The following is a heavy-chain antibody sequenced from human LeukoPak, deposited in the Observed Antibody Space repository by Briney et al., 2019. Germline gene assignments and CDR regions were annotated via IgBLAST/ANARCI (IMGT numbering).Heavy chain of an antibody. CDR3: TRGVCSGYSDD. V-gene: IGHV4-59*01. D-gene: IGHD3-3*01. Sequence: KPSETLSLTCTVSGDSISSTYYWTWIRQPPGKGLEWIGYISYSGNTNYNPSLKSRVTISVDTSKNQFSLKLSSVTAADTAVYYCTRGVCSGYSDDWGQGTLVTVSS. CDR2: ISYSGNT. CDR1: GDSISSTYY. J-gene: IGHJ4*02.